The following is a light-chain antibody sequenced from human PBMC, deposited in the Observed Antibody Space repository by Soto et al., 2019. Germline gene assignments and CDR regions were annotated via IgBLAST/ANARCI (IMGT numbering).Light chain of an antibody. J-gene: IGLJ2*01. Sequence: QSVLTQPPSASGTPGQRVTISCSGSTSNLGSHFVYWYQQHPGKAPKLLISEVTNRPSGVSNRFSGSKSGNTASLTISGLQAEDEADYYCSSYTTNITPVVFGGGTKVTVL. V-gene: IGLV2-14*01. CDR2: EVT. CDR1: TSNLGSHF. CDR3: SSYTTNITPVV.